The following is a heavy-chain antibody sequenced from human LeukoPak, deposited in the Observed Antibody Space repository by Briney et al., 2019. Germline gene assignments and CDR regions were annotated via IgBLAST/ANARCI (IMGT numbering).Heavy chain of an antibody. CDR2: INPNSGGT. Sequence: ASVKVSCKASGYTFTGYYMHWVRQAPGQGLEWMGWINPNSGGTNYAQKFQGRVTMTRDTSISTAYMELSRLRSDGTAVYYCARGRGGSYYVADYWGQGTLVTVSS. J-gene: IGHJ4*02. V-gene: IGHV1-2*02. CDR1: GYTFTGYY. D-gene: IGHD1-26*01. CDR3: ARGRGGSYYVADY.